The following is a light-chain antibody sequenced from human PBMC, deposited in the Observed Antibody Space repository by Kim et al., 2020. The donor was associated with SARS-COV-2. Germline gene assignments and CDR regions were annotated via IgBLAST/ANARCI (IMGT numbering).Light chain of an antibody. CDR1: QGLSSY. CDR2: AAS. V-gene: IGKV1-9*01. CDR3: QQLNSSPYS. J-gene: IGKJ2*03. Sequence: PVGDRVTNTCRASQGLSSYLAWYQHKPGQAPSVLIYAASTLQSGVPSRFSGSGFGTEFTLTITSVQPEDVATYYCQQLNSSPYSFGQGTKLEI.